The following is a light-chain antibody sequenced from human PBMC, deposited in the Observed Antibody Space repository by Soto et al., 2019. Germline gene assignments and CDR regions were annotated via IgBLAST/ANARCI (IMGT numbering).Light chain of an antibody. CDR3: SSYTIPYIYWV. CDR2: EVS. CDR1: SSDVGGYNF. J-gene: IGLJ3*02. Sequence: SALTQPASVSGSPGQSITISCTETSSDVGGYNFVSWYQQYPGEAPKLIIYEVSIRPSGVSNRFSGSKSGNTSSLTISGLQTEDEAHYYCSSYTIPYIYWVFGGGTKLTVL. V-gene: IGLV2-14*01.